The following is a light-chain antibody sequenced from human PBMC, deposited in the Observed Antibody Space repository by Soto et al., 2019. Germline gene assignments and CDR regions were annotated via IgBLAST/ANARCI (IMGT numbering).Light chain of an antibody. J-gene: IGLJ1*01. CDR3: CSYAGTPYG. CDR2: DVS. Sequence: SVVTQPRSVSESHGQSVTICCTGTSSDVGGYNYVSWYQQHPGKAPKLMIYDVSKRPSGVPDRFSGSKSGNTASLTISGLRAEDEADYYCCSYAGTPYGFGTGTKVTVL. CDR1: SSDVGGYNY. V-gene: IGLV2-11*01.